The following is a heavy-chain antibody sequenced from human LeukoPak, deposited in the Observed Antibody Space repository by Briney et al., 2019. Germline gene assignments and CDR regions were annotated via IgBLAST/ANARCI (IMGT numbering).Heavy chain of an antibody. D-gene: IGHD2-2*03. CDR1: GYTFTSYG. V-gene: IGHV1-18*01. Sequence: ASVKVSCKASGYTFTSYGINWVRQAPGQGLEWMGWISAYNGNTNYAQKLQGRVTMTTDTSASTAYMELRSLRSDDTAVYYCARDLGYCSGNRCYRNWFDPWGREPWSPSPQ. CDR2: ISAYNGNT. J-gene: IGHJ5*02. CDR3: ARDLGYCSGNRCYRNWFDP.